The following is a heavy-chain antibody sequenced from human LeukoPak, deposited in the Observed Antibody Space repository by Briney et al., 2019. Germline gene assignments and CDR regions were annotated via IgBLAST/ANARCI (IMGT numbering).Heavy chain of an antibody. J-gene: IGHJ4*02. Sequence: ASVKVSCKASGYSFVLYGISWVRQAPGEGPEWMGWISGSTGDTNYAQKFQGRVTITADKSTSTAYMELSSLRSEDTAVYYCATSGRSGSYVNWGQGTLVTVSS. V-gene: IGHV1-18*01. CDR1: GYSFVLYG. CDR2: ISGSTGDT. CDR3: ATSGRSGSYVN. D-gene: IGHD1-26*01.